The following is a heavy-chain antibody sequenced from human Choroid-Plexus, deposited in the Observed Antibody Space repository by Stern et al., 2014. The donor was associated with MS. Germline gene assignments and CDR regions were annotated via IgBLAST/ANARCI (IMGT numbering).Heavy chain of an antibody. J-gene: IGHJ4*02. V-gene: IGHV3-30*18. CDR1: GFTFSNFG. D-gene: IGHD2-15*01. CDR3: AKDRQWSTYFFDY. CDR2: ISYDGSDK. Sequence: VQLVESGGGVAQPGRPLILSCAASGFTFSNFGMHWVRQAPGKGLEWVALISYDGSDKYYADSVKVSFTIFRDNSKNSLYMHMNSLRAEDTAVYYCAKDRQWSTYFFDYWGQGSLVTVSS.